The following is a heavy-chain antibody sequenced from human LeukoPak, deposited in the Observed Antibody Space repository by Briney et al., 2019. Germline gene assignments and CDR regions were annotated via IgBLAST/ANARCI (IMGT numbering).Heavy chain of an antibody. Sequence: PSETLSLTCTVSGGSISSYYWSWIRQPPGKGLEWIGYIFYSGITNYNPSLKSRVTISVDTSKNQFSLKLSSVTAADTAVYYCARNRAGREQWGDWYFDLWGQGTLVTVSS. D-gene: IGHD1-26*01. CDR2: IFYSGIT. V-gene: IGHV4-59*01. J-gene: IGHJ2*01. CDR1: GGSISSYY. CDR3: ARNRAGREQWGDWYFDL.